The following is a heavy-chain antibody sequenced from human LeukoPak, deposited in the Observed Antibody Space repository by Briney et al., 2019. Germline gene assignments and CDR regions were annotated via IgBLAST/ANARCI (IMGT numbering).Heavy chain of an antibody. J-gene: IGHJ2*01. Sequence: GGSLRLSCEASGFTFSTYGMTWVRQAPGEGLEWVSGITGSSTWTYYADSVKGRFTISRDNSNNTLHLQMNSLRAEDTAIYYCARELVSLGTGYFDLWGRGTLVTVSS. D-gene: IGHD7-27*01. CDR1: GFTFSTYG. V-gene: IGHV3-23*01. CDR2: ITGSSTWT. CDR3: ARELVSLGTGYFDL.